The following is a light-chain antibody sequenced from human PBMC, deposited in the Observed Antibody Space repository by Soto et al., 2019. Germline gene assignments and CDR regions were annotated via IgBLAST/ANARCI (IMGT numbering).Light chain of an antibody. CDR2: GVS. CDR1: QSISTW. J-gene: IGKJ1*01. V-gene: IGKV1-39*01. CDR3: QQSYSNPRT. Sequence: DIHMTQSPSTLPAPVGDRVTITCRANQSISTWLAWYQQKPGKAPNLLIYGVSSLHSGVPSRFSGSGSETDFTLTISSLQPEDFATYYCQQSYSNPRTFGQGTKVDIK.